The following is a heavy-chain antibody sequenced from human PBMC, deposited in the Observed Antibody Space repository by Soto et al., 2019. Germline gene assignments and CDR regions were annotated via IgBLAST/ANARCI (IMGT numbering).Heavy chain of an antibody. Sequence: HPGGSLRLSCAASGFTFSSYSMNWVRQAPGKGLEWVSGISNSGGGTYYADSVKGRLTLSRDNSKNTLYLQMNSLRADDTAVYYCANRVYHGDFDYWGQGTLVTGS. CDR3: ANRVYHGDFDY. V-gene: IGHV3-23*01. CDR1: GFTFSSYS. J-gene: IGHJ4*02. CDR2: ISNSGGGT. D-gene: IGHD2-2*01.